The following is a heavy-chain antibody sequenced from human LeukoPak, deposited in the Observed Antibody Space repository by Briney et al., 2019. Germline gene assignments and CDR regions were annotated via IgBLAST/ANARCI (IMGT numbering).Heavy chain of an antibody. Sequence: SSETLSLTCAVYGGSFSGYYWSWIRQPPGKGLEWIGEINHSGSTNYNPSLKSRVTISVDTSKNQFSLKLSSVTAADTAVYYCASVDSGNFSFDYWGQGTLVTVSS. D-gene: IGHD4-23*01. CDR1: GGSFSGYY. J-gene: IGHJ4*02. CDR2: INHSGST. V-gene: IGHV4-34*01. CDR3: ASVDSGNFSFDY.